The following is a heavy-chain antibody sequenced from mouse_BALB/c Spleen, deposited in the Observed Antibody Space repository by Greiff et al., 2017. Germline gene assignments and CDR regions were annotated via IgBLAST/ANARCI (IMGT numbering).Heavy chain of an antibody. CDR3: ARANVWYYFDY. V-gene: IGHV3-6*02. D-gene: IGHD2-10*02. Sequence: ESGPGLVKPSQSLSLTCSVTGYSITSGYYWNWIRQFPGNKLEWMGYISYDGSNNYNPSLKNRISITRDTSKNQFFLKLNSVTTEDTATYYCARANVWYYFDYWGQGTTLTVSS. CDR1: GYSITSGYY. J-gene: IGHJ2*01. CDR2: ISYDGSN.